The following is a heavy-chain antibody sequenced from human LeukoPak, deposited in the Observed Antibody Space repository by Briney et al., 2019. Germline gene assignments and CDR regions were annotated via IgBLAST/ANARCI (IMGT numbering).Heavy chain of an antibody. Sequence: SGGSLRLSCAASGFIFSAYGMSWVRQAPGKGLEWVSHISDTVRDTWYANSVKGRFIISRDNSRDTVYLQMSSLRPEDTALYFSTKDNYGGIFASWGQGTLVTVSS. D-gene: IGHD4-17*01. J-gene: IGHJ4*02. CDR1: GFIFSAYG. V-gene: IGHV3-23*01. CDR2: ISDTVRDT. CDR3: TKDNYGGIFAS.